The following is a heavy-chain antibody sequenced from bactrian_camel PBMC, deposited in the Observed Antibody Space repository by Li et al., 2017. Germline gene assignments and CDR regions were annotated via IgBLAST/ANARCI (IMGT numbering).Heavy chain of an antibody. D-gene: IGHD2*01. Sequence: DVQLVESGGGSVQAGGSLRLSCVASGDTGWRTCMGWFRQAPGNEREGVATINTAGGVTAYADSVQGRFTISQESENNTLYLQMNNLKPEDTAMYYCAADPRAYYTGGYYYTPSFGYWGQGT. CDR1: GDTGWRTC. V-gene: IGHV3S31*01. CDR3: AADPRAYYTGGYYYTPSFGY. CDR2: INTAGGVT. J-gene: IGHJ6*01.